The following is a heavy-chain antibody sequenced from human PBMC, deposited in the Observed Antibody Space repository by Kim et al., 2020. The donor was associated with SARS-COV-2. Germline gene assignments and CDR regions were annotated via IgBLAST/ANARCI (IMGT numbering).Heavy chain of an antibody. J-gene: IGHJ4*02. V-gene: IGHV3-30*02. CDR3: AKDKGFGELLEDY. Sequence: YAESVKGRFTISRENSKNTLYLQMNSLRAEDTAVYYCAKDKGFGELLEDYWGQGTLVTVSS. D-gene: IGHD3-10*01.